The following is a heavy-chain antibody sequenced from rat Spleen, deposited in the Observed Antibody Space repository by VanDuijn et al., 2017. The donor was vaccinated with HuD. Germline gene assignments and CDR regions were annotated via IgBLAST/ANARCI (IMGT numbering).Heavy chain of an antibody. J-gene: IGHJ3*01. CDR2: INHTSYST. CDR1: GFTFNNYW. D-gene: IGHD5-1*01. V-gene: IGHV5-31*01. CDR3: TGRWDWFAY. Sequence: EVQLVESGGGLVQPGRSLKLSCVASGFTFNNYWMTCIRQVPWKVLEWVASINHTSYSTYYTDSVKGRFTISRDNAKSTLYLQMNSLRSEDTATSYCTGRWDWFAYWGQGTLVTVSS.